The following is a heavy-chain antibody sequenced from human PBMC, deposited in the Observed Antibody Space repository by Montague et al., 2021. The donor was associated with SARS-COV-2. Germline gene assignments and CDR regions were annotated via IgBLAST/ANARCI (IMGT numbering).Heavy chain of an antibody. Sequence: CAISGDSVSSNSAAWNWIRQSPSRGLEWLGRTYYRSKSYDDYAVSVKSRITINPDTSKNQFSLQLNSVTPEDTAVYYCARGGWGAPGTGRLFDYWGQGTLVTVSS. CDR1: GDSVSSNSAA. J-gene: IGHJ4*02. CDR2: TYYRSKSYD. CDR3: ARGGWGAPGTGRLFDY. V-gene: IGHV6-1*01. D-gene: IGHD3-10*01.